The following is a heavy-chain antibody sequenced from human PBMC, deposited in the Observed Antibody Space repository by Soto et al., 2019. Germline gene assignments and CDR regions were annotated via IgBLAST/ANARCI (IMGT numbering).Heavy chain of an antibody. Sequence: QVQLQESGPGLVKPSQTLSLTCSVSGVSVSSDIYYWSWIRHHPGKGLEWIGHIYYSGNTYYNPSLGGRVTISLDTSKNHFSLRLRSVTPADTAVYYCARYPVVVVPAANYGLDVWGQGTTVTVSS. CDR2: IYYSGNT. CDR1: GVSVSSDIYY. CDR3: ARYPVVVVPAANYGLDV. V-gene: IGHV4-31*03. J-gene: IGHJ6*02. D-gene: IGHD2-2*01.